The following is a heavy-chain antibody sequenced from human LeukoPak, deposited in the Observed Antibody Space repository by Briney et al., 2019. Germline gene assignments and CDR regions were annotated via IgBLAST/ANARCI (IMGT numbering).Heavy chain of an antibody. Sequence: VASVKVSCKASGYTLTNYGISWVRQAPGQGLEWMGWISGYNGYTNYGQKVQGRVTVTTDTSTSTAYTELRSLRSDDTAVYYCARAPPYSGSGGEDYWGQGTLVTVSS. V-gene: IGHV1-18*01. J-gene: IGHJ4*02. CDR3: ARAPPYSGSGGEDY. CDR1: GYTLTNYG. D-gene: IGHD1-26*01. CDR2: ISGYNGYT.